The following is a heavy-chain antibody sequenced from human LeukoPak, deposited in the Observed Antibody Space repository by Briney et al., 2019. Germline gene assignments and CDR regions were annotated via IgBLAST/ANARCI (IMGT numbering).Heavy chain of an antibody. D-gene: IGHD5-18*01. CDR1: GYTFTGYY. V-gene: IGHV1-2*02. CDR2: INPNSGDT. Sequence: ASVKVSCKASGYTFTGYYIHWVRQAPGQGLEWMGWINPNSGDTNFAQKFQGRVTMTSDASISTAYMELSRLRSDDTAVYYCARKLAVVTFDYWGQGTLVTVSS. CDR3: ARKLAVVTFDY. J-gene: IGHJ4*02.